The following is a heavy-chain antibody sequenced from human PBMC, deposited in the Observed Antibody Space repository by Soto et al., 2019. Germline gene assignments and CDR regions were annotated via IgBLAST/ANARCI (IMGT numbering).Heavy chain of an antibody. CDR1: GYTFPSYG. J-gene: IGHJ4*02. CDR3: ARDSPYGDYVRRFDY. Sequence: ASVKVSCKASGYTFPSYGISWVRQAPGQGLEWMGWISAYNGNTNYAQKLQGRVTMTTDTSTSTAYMELRSLRSDDTAVYYCARDSPYGDYVRRFDYWGQGTLVTVSS. D-gene: IGHD4-17*01. CDR2: ISAYNGNT. V-gene: IGHV1-18*01.